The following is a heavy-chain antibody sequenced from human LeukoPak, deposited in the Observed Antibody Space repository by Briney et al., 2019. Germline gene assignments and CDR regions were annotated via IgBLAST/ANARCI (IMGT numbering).Heavy chain of an antibody. CDR2: IGTAGDT. J-gene: IGHJ4*02. CDR3: ARDRDGSGSLDY. Sequence: GGSLRLSCAASGFTFSSYDMHWVRQATGKGLEWVSAIGTAGDTYYPGSVKGRFTISRENAKNSLYLQMNSLRAGDTAVYYCARDRDGSGSLDYWGQGALVTVSS. D-gene: IGHD3-10*01. CDR1: GFTFSSYD. V-gene: IGHV3-13*01.